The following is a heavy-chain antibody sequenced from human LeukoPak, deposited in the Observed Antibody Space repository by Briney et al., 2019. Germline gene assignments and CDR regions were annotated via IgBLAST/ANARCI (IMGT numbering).Heavy chain of an antibody. J-gene: IGHJ3*02. CDR1: QFNFNNYG. CDR2: ITSGGST. D-gene: IGHD4-17*01. CDR3: AKDPNGGYIGTFDI. V-gene: IGHV3-23*01. Sequence: GGSLRLSCSTSQFNFNNYGLTWVRQAPGKGLEWVSSITSGGSTQYADSVQGRFTISRDNSRNTLYLQMSSLRAEDTALYYCAKDPNGGYIGTFDIWGQGTRVTVSS.